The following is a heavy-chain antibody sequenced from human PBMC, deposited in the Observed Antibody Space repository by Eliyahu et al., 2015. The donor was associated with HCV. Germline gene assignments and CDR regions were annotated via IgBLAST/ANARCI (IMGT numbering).Heavy chain of an antibody. CDR3: AREWPNDYRFDY. Sequence: QVQLVQSVSEVKKPGASVXVSCTASGXTFSSYHMHWXRQAPGQGLEWXGIFKSSGDITXXAQKXQGRVTMTRDTSTSTVYMELNSLRSEDTAMYYCAREWPNDYRFDYWGQGTLVTVSS. D-gene: IGHD5-12*01. CDR1: GXTFSSYH. J-gene: IGHJ4*02. CDR2: FKSSGDIT. V-gene: IGHV1-46*01.